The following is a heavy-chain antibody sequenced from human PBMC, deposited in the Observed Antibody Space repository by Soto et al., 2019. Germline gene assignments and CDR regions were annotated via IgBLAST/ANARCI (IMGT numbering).Heavy chain of an antibody. CDR1: GGSISSGGYY. V-gene: IGHV4-31*03. CDR3: ARGDYYDSSGYYSDY. D-gene: IGHD3-22*01. J-gene: IGHJ4*02. Sequence: QVQLQESGPGLVKPSQTLSLTCTVTGGSISSGGYYSSWIRQHPGKGLEWIGYIYYSGSTYYNPSLKSRVTTSVDTSKNQFSLKLSSVTAADTAVYYCARGDYYDSSGYYSDYWGQGTLVTVSS. CDR2: IYYSGST.